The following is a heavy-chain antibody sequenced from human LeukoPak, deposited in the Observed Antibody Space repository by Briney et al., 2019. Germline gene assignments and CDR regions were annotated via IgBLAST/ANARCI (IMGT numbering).Heavy chain of an antibody. CDR1: GGTFSSYA. CDR2: IIPIFGTA. CDR3: AREARNYYDSSGSDAFDI. J-gene: IGHJ3*02. V-gene: IGHV1-69*13. Sequence: SVKVSCKASGGTFSSYAISWVRQAPGQGLEWMGGIIPIFGTANYAQKFQGRVTITADESTGTAYMELSSLRSEDTAVYYCAREARNYYDSSGSDAFDIWGQGTMVTVSS. D-gene: IGHD3-22*01.